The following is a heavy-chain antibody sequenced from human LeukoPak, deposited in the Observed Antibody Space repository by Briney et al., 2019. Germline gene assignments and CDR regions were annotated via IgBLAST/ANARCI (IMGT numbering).Heavy chain of an antibody. Sequence: GGSLRLSCVASGFTFRNYSMNWVRQAPGKGLEWVSYISSITSITYNADSVKGRFTISRDSAKTSLYLQMNSLRAEDTAVYXXXXEXXXXXXTXXYYYMDVWGKGTTVTVSS. CDR3: XXEXXXXXXTXXYYYMDV. CDR1: GFTFRNYS. J-gene: IGHJ6*03. V-gene: IGHV3-48*04. CDR2: ISSITSIT.